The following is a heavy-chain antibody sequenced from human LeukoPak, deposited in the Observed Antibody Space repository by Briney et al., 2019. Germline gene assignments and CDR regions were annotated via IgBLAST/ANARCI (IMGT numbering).Heavy chain of an antibody. D-gene: IGHD3-10*01. J-gene: IGHJ6*03. CDR2: INPSGGST. Sequence: GASVKVSCKASGYTFTSYYIYWVRRAPGQGLEWMGIINPSGGSTNYAQKFQGRVTMTRDTSTSTVYMELSSLRSEDTAVYYCARGPRTTLVRGGQWYYYMDVWGKGTAVTISS. V-gene: IGHV1-46*01. CDR3: ARGPRTTLVRGGQWYYYMDV. CDR1: GYTFTSYY.